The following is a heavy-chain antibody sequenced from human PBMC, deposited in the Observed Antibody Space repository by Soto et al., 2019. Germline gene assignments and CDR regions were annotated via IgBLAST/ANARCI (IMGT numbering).Heavy chain of an antibody. CDR3: ARYQAAAGILTPRAPPDY. Sequence: LSLTCTVSGGSISSSSYYWGWIRQPPGKGLEWVSYISSSGSTIYYAGSVKGRFTISRDNAKNSLYLQMNSLRAEDTAVYYCARYQAAAGILTPRAPPDYWGQGTLVTVSS. D-gene: IGHD6-13*01. J-gene: IGHJ4*02. V-gene: IGHV3-11*01. CDR2: ISSSGSTI. CDR1: GGSISSSSYY.